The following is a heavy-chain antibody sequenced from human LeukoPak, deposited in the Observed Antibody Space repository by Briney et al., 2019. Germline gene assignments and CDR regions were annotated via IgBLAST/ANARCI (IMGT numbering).Heavy chain of an antibody. CDR1: GYSFTSYW. D-gene: IGHD3-22*01. J-gene: IGHJ4*02. Sequence: GESLKISCKGSGYSFTSYWIGWVRQMPGKGLEWMGIIYPGDSDTRYSPSFQGQVTISADKSISTAYLQWSSLKASDTAMYYCARWGYYYDSSEKGYSDYWGQGTLVTVSS. CDR2: IYPGDSDT. V-gene: IGHV5-51*01. CDR3: ARWGYYYDSSEKGYSDY.